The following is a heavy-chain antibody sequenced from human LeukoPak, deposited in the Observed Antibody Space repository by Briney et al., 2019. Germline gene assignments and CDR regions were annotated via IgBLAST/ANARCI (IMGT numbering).Heavy chain of an antibody. CDR3: AGSLLGDWNGFDY. D-gene: IGHD1-1*01. Sequence: GESLKISCRGSGYSFTNYWIGWVRQMPAKSLEWMGIIYPGDSDTRYSPSFQDQGTISADKSISTAYLQWSSLEAWDTAMYYCAGSLLGDWNGFDYWGQGTLVTVSS. V-gene: IGHV5-51*01. CDR2: IYPGDSDT. CDR1: GYSFTNYW. J-gene: IGHJ4*02.